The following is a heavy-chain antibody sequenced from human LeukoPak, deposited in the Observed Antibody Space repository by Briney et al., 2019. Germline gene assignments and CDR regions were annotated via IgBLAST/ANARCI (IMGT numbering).Heavy chain of an antibody. D-gene: IGHD3-22*01. J-gene: IGHJ3*02. CDR2: IYSGGST. Sequence: GGSLRLSCAASGFTVSSNYMSWVRQAPGKGLEWVSVIYSGGSTYYADSVKGRFTISRDNSKNTLYLQMNSLRAEDTAVYYCARQFHLKYYYDSSGSAFDIWGQGTMVTVSS. CDR1: GFTVSSNY. CDR3: ARQFHLKYYYDSSGSAFDI. V-gene: IGHV3-66*04.